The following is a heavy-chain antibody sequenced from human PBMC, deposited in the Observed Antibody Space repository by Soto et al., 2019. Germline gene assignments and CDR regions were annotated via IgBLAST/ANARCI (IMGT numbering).Heavy chain of an antibody. V-gene: IGHV1-2*04. CDR2: INPNSGGT. D-gene: IGHD2-2*01. CDR1: GYTFTGYY. Sequence: QVQLVQSGAEVKKPGASVKVSCKASGYTFTGYYMHWVRQAPGQGLEWMGWINPNSGGTNYAQKSQGWVPMTRDTSISTAYRELSRLRSDDTAVYYCARGTCSSTSCLISQYYYYYYGMDVWGQGTTVTVSS. J-gene: IGHJ6*02. CDR3: ARGTCSSTSCLISQYYYYYYGMDV.